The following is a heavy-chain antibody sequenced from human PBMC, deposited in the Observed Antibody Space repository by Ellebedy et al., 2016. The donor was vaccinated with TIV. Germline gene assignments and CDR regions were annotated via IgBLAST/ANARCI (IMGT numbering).Heavy chain of an antibody. J-gene: IGHJ4*02. CDR3: ARVKLLWFGELLWPLYYFDY. CDR1: GGSISSSSYY. CDR2: IYYSGST. Sequence: PSETLSLTCTVSGGSISSSSYYWGWIRQPPGKGLEWIGSIYYSGSTYYNPPLKSRVTISVDTSKNQFSLKLSSVTAADTAVYYCARVKLLWFGELLWPLYYFDYWGQGTLVTVSS. D-gene: IGHD3-10*01. V-gene: IGHV4-39*01.